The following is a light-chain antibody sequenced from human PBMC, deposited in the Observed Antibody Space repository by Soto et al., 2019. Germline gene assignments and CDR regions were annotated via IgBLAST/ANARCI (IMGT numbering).Light chain of an antibody. V-gene: IGLV1-44*01. J-gene: IGLJ3*02. Sequence: QSVLTQPPSASGTPGQRVTISCSGSSSNIGSNTVNWYQQVPGTAPKLLIYSNNQRPSGVPDRFSGSKSVTSASLASSGLQSEDEADYYCAAWDDSLNGWVFGGGTKLTVL. CDR2: SNN. CDR3: AAWDDSLNGWV. CDR1: SSNIGSNT.